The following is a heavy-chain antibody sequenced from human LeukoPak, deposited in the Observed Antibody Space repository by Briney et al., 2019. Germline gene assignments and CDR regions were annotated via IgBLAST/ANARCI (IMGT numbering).Heavy chain of an antibody. J-gene: IGHJ4*02. CDR1: GFTLTSDS. D-gene: IGHD1-26*01. CDR2: ISSGATTT. V-gene: IGHV3-48*04. CDR3: AKGTVGAKY. Sequence: PGGSLRLSCAASGFTLTSDSINWVRQAPGKGLEWISYISSGATTTYYADSVKGRFTISRDNAGNSLYLRINSLRVDDTAVYYCAKGTVGAKYWGQGTLVIVSS.